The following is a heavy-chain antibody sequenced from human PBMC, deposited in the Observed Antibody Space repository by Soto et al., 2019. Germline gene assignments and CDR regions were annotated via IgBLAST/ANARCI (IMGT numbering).Heavy chain of an antibody. V-gene: IGHV4-30-4*01. D-gene: IGHD3-22*01. Sequence: PSETLSLTCTVSGGSISSGDYYWSWIRQPPGKGLEWIGYIYYSGSTYYNPSLKSRVTISVDTSKNQFSLKLGSVTAADTAVYYCALSSDYYSGYFDCWGQGTLVTVSS. J-gene: IGHJ4*02. CDR1: GGSISSGDYY. CDR2: IYYSGST. CDR3: ALSSDYYSGYFDC.